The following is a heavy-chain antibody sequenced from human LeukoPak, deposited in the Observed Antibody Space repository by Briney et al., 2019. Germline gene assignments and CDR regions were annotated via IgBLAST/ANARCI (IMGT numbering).Heavy chain of an antibody. CDR3: ARHSKKLRTGSAGEFDY. D-gene: IGHD1-26*01. V-gene: IGHV4-59*08. Sequence: SETLSLTCTVSGGYFSTYYWSWIRQPPGKGLEWIGYIYYSGSANYNPSLKSRVTISIDTSKNQFSLKLRSVTAADTAVYYCARHSKKLRTGSAGEFDYWGQGTLVTVSS. CDR1: GGYFSTYY. J-gene: IGHJ4*01. CDR2: IYYSGSA.